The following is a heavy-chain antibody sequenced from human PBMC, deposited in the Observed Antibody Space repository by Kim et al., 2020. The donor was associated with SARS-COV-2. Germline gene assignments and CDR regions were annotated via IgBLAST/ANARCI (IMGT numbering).Heavy chain of an antibody. CDR2: TYYRSRWLN. J-gene: IGHJ4*02. D-gene: IGHD6-13*01. CDR1: GDSVPSNIAT. V-gene: IGHV6-1*01. Sequence: SQTLSLTCVISGDSVPSNIATWNWVRQSPSRGLEWLGRTYYRSRWLNEYATSVKSRITINPDTPKNQFSLQLSSVTPEDTAVYYCARAAGGQSGLDFWGQGTLGTVSS. CDR3: ARAAGGQSGLDF.